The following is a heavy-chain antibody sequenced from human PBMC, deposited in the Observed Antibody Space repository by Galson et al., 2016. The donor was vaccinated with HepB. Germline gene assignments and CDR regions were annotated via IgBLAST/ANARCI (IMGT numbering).Heavy chain of an antibody. V-gene: IGHV3-21*01. Sequence: TLRLSCAASGFTFSTYSMNWVRQAPGKGLEWVSSLSGDSTYIYHADSVKGRFTISRDNAKNSLDLQMNNVRAEDTALYYGARNLPRMIRFFDLSNHFDSLGQGTLGTVSS. CDR3: ARNLPRMIRFFDLSNHFDS. CDR1: GFTFSTYS. J-gene: IGHJ4*02. D-gene: IGHD3-9*01. CDR2: LSGDSTYI.